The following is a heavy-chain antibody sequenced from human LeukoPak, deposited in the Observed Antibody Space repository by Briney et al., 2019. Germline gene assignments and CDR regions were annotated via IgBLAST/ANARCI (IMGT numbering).Heavy chain of an antibody. Sequence: PGGSLRLSCTASEFSSSNYSMNWVRQAPGKGLEWLSYISGSSTTKYYADSMTGRVIMSRDNSRNSVYLQLNSLRAEDTAVYYCARGGYRTNFYYYMDVWGKGTTVTVTS. CDR3: ARGGYRTNFYYYMDV. CDR2: ISGSSTTK. D-gene: IGHD5-18*01. J-gene: IGHJ6*03. V-gene: IGHV3-48*04. CDR1: EFSSSNYS.